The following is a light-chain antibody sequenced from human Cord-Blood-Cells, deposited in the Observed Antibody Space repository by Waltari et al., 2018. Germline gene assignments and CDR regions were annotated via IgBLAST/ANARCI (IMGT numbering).Light chain of an antibody. Sequence: DIQMTQSPSSLSASVGDRVTITCQASQDISNYLNWYQQKPGKAPKLLIYDASNLETGVPDRFSGSGSGTDFTLTISSLQAEDVAVYYCQQYYSTPWTFGQGTKVEIK. CDR2: DAS. CDR3: QQYYSTPWT. CDR1: QDISNY. V-gene: IGKV1-33*01. J-gene: IGKJ1*01.